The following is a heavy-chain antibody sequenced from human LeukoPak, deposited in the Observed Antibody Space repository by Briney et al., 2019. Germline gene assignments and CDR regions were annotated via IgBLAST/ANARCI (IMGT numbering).Heavy chain of an antibody. J-gene: IGHJ3*02. CDR2: INHSGST. CDR3: ASISAFDI. V-gene: IGHV4-34*01. D-gene: IGHD3-3*02. Sequence: PSETLSLTCADYGGSFSGYYWSWIRQPPGKGLEWIGEINHSGSTNYDPSLKSRVTISVDTSKNQFSLKLSSVTAADTAVYYCASISAFDIWGQGTMVTVSS. CDR1: GGSFSGYY.